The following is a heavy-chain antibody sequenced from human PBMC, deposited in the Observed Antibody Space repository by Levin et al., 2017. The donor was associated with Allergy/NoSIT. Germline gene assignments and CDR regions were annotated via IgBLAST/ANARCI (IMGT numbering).Heavy chain of an antibody. V-gene: IGHV3-33*01. CDR2: IWYDGSNK. D-gene: IGHD6-6*01. J-gene: IGHJ5*02. Sequence: GGSLRLSCVASGFTFSSYGMNWVRQAPGKGLEWVAVIWYDGSNKYYADSVKGRFTISRDNSKNTLYLQMNSLRAEDTAVYYCARKGGPARNYNWFDPWGQGTLVTVSS. CDR1: GFTFSSYG. CDR3: ARKGGPARNYNWFDP.